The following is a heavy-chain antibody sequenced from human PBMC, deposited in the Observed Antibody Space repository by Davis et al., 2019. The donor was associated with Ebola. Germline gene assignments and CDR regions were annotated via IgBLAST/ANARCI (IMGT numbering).Heavy chain of an antibody. V-gene: IGHV3-49*03. CDR3: TRSYDSSGYFPGYFQH. J-gene: IGHJ1*01. CDR2: IRSKAYGGTT. Sequence: GESLKISCPASGFTFGDYAMSWFRQAPGKGLEWVGIIRSKAYGGTTEYAASVKGRFTISRDDSKSIAYLQMNSLKTEDTAVYYCTRSYDSSGYFPGYFQHWGQGTLVTVSS. CDR1: GFTFGDYA. D-gene: IGHD3-22*01.